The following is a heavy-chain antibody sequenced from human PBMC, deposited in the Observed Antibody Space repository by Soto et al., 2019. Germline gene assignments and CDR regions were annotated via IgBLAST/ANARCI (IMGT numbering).Heavy chain of an antibody. CDR2: IYPTDSDT. CDR1: GYRFTSYW. D-gene: IGHD3-9*01. J-gene: IGHJ6*02. Sequence: GESLKISCKASGYRFTSYWIGWVRQMPGKGLEWMGIIYPTDSDTRYSPSFQGQVTISVDKSINTAYLQWSSLKASDTAIYSCARHVDNYSGMDFWGQGTTVTVSS. CDR3: ARHVDNYSGMDF. V-gene: IGHV5-51*01.